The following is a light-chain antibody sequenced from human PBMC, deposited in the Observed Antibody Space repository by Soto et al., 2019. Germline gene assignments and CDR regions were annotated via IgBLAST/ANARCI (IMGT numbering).Light chain of an antibody. CDR1: QSVNSY. V-gene: IGKV3-11*01. J-gene: IGKJ5*01. CDR2: DTS. Sequence: EIVLTQSPATLSLSPGERATLSCRASQSVNSYLAWYQQKPGQVPRLLIYDTSNRATGIPARFSGSGSGTDFTLTISSLAPEDFAVYYCQHRSNWPPGFGQGTRLENK. CDR3: QHRSNWPPG.